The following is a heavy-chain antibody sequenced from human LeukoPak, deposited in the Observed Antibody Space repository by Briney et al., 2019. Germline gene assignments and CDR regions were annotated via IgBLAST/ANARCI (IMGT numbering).Heavy chain of an antibody. CDR2: INHSGST. J-gene: IGHJ4*02. D-gene: IGHD3-3*01. V-gene: IGHV4-34*01. Sequence: PSETLSLTCAVYGGSFSGYYWSWIRQPPGKGLEWIGEINHSGSTNYNPSLKSRVTISVDTSKNQFSLKLSSATAADTAVYYCANRYYDFWSGYYRGFFDYWGQGTLVTVSS. CDR1: GGSFSGYY. CDR3: ANRYYDFWSGYYRGFFDY.